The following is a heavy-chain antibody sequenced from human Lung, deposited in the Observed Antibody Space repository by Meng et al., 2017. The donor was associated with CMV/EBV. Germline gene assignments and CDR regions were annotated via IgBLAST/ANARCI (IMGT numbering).Heavy chain of an antibody. Sequence: LQLQESGPGRVKPSETLSLTCTVSGGSISSSSYYWAWIRQPPGEGLEWIGSVVYSGTTYYTSSLKSRVSISVDTSKNQFSLKLSSVTAADTAVYYCARHHHSPTFDYWGQGTLVTVSS. V-gene: IGHV4-39*01. CDR3: ARHHHSPTFDY. CDR2: VVYSGTT. D-gene: IGHD1-14*01. CDR1: GGSISSSSYY. J-gene: IGHJ4*02.